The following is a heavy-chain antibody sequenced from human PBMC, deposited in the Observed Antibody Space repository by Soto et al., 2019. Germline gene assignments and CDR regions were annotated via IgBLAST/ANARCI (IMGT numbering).Heavy chain of an antibody. V-gene: IGHV1-24*01. CDR1: GYTLTELS. J-gene: IGHJ4*02. CDR2: FDPEDGET. Sequence: ASVKVSCKVSGYTLTELSMHWVRQAPGKGLEWMGGFDPEDGETIYAQKFQGRVTMTKDTSTDTAYMELTSLRSEDTAVYYCAPPQDYDDCFDSWGQGTLVTVSS. D-gene: IGHD3-22*01. CDR3: APPQDYDDCFDS.